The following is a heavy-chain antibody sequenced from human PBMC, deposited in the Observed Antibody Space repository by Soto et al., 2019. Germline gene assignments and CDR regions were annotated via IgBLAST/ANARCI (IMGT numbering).Heavy chain of an antibody. V-gene: IGHV5-51*01. CDR2: INPADSDT. CDR3: VRPDSTGYYSH. J-gene: IGHJ4*02. Sequence: GESLKISCNGSGYSFTNYWIGWVRQMPGKGLEWMGIINPADSDTRYSPSFQGQVTVSVEKSIITAYLQRGSLKASDTAMYYCVRPDSTGYYSHWGQGTPVTVSS. D-gene: IGHD3-9*01. CDR1: GYSFTNYW.